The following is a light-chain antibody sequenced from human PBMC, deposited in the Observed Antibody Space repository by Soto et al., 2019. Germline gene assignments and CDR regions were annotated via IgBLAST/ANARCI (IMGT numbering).Light chain of an antibody. J-gene: IGKJ5*01. CDR3: QQRSNWPMST. CDR1: QGVSSS. V-gene: IGKV3-11*01. CDR2: DAS. Sequence: EIVLTQSPATLSLSLGERATLCCRASQGVSSSLPSYQQKPGQAPRLLIYDASTRATAIPARFSGSGSGTDFTLTTSSLEPEDFAVYYCQQRSNWPMSTFGQGTRLEIK.